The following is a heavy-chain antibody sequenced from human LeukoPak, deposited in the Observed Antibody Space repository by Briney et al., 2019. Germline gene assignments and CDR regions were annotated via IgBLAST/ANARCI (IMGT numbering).Heavy chain of an antibody. Sequence: SETLSLTCTVSGGSISSYYWSWIRQPPGKGLEWIGYIYYSGSTNYNPSLKSRVTISVDTSKNQFSLKLSSVTAADTAVYYCARVWRLKYHLDYWGRETRVSVS. J-gene: IGHJ4*02. CDR3: ARVWRLKYHLDY. CDR2: IYYSGST. V-gene: IGHV4-59*01. CDR1: GGSISSYY. D-gene: IGHD2-21*01.